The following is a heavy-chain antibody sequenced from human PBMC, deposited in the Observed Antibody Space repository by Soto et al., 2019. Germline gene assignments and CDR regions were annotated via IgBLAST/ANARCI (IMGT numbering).Heavy chain of an antibody. CDR1: GFSLSTRGVG. V-gene: IGHV2-5*02. J-gene: IGHJ4*02. D-gene: IGHD6-19*01. Sequence: GPTLVNPTQTLTLTCTFSGFSLSTRGVGVGWIRQPPGKALKWLALIYWDDSRRYSPSLKGRLTITKDTSKNQVVLTMTNMDPVDTATYYCAHSPSGWYPLDYWGQGTLVTV. CDR2: IYWDDSR. CDR3: AHSPSGWYPLDY.